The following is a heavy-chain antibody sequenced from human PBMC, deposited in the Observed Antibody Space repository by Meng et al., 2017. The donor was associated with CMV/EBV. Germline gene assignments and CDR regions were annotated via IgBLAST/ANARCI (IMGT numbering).Heavy chain of an antibody. V-gene: IGHV1-18*01. CDR3: ARGAPIFGVVIAWRGYYGMDV. CDR2: ISAYNGNT. Sequence: ASVKVSCKASGYTFTSYGISWVRQAPGQGLEWMGWISAYNGNTNYAQKLQGRVTMTTDTSTSTAYMELRSLRPDDTAVYYCARGAPIFGVVIAWRGYYGMDVWGQGTTVTVSS. J-gene: IGHJ6*02. D-gene: IGHD3-3*01. CDR1: GYTFTSYG.